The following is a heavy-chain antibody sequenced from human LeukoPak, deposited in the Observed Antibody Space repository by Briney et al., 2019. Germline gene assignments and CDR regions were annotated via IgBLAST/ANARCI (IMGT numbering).Heavy chain of an antibody. CDR1: GYTFTRYY. J-gene: IGHJ4*02. CDR2: INPSGGST. D-gene: IGHD1-20*01. V-gene: IGHV1-46*01. Sequence: GASVKVSCKASGYTFTRYYMHWVRQAPGQGLEWMGIINPSGGSTYYAQNFQGRITMTRDMSTSTVYMELSSLRSEDTAVYYCARVGLYTWGYFDYWGQGTLVTVSS. CDR3: ARVGLYTWGYFDY.